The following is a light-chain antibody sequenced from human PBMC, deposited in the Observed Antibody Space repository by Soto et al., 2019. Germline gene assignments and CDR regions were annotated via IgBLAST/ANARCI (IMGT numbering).Light chain of an antibody. J-gene: IGKJ5*01. CDR3: QQYGSSIT. CDR2: DAS. Sequence: ESVLAQSPGTLSLSPGERATLSCRASQSVSSNYIAWYQQKLGQAPRLFIYDASNRAAGIPDRFSGSGSGTDFTLTISRLEPEDFAVYFCQQYGSSITFGQGTRLEIK. CDR1: QSVSSNY. V-gene: IGKV3-20*01.